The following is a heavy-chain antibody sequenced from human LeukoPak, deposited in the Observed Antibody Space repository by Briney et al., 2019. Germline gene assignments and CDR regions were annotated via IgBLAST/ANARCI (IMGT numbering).Heavy chain of an antibody. J-gene: IGHJ4*02. CDR1: GFTFSSYA. CDR3: AKDSIVLVVAATSGFDY. V-gene: IGHV3-23*01. D-gene: IGHD2-15*01. Sequence: PGGSLRLSCAASGFTFSSYAMSWVRQAPAKGVEWVSGISGSGGSTYYADSVKGRFTISRDNSNYTLYLQMNSLRAEDTAVYYCAKDSIVLVVAATSGFDYWGQGTLVTVSS. CDR2: ISGSGGST.